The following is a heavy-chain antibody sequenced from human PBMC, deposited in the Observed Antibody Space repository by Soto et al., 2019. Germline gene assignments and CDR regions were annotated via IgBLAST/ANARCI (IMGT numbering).Heavy chain of an antibody. Sequence: PGGSLRLSCAASGFTFSSYAMNWVRQAPGKGLEWVSTISGTGGSTYYADSVKGRFTISRDNSKNMVYLQMNSLRAEDTAVYYCAKWGATVVIFDYWGQGSLVTVSS. CDR3: AKWGATVVIFDY. CDR2: ISGTGGST. J-gene: IGHJ4*02. CDR1: GFTFSSYA. V-gene: IGHV3-23*01. D-gene: IGHD4-17*01.